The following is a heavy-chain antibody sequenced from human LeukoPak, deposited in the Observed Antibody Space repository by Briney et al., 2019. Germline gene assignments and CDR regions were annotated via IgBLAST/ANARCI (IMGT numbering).Heavy chain of an antibody. J-gene: IGHJ4*02. CDR3: SCSNTNY. CDR1: GFTFSAYN. D-gene: IGHD2-2*01. CDR2: INQDGIEK. V-gene: IGHV3-7*01. Sequence: GGSLRLSCAASGFTFSAYNMNWVRQAPGKGLEWVANINQDGIEKYYVDSVKGRFTLSRDNAKNSLYLQMNSLRAEDTAVYYCSCSNTNYWGQGTLVIVSS.